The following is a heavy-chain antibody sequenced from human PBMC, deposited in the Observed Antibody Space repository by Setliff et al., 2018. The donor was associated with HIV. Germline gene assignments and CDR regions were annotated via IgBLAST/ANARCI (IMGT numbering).Heavy chain of an antibody. Sequence: SVKVSCKASGGTFSSYAISWVRQAPGQGLEWMGGIIPILGIANYAQKFQGRVTITADESTSTAYMELSSLRSEDTAVYYCARGSRYSSSWYQPRPFDYWGQGTRVTVSS. CDR1: GGTFSSYA. V-gene: IGHV1-69*10. CDR2: IIPILGIA. J-gene: IGHJ4*02. CDR3: ARGSRYSSSWYQPRPFDY. D-gene: IGHD6-13*01.